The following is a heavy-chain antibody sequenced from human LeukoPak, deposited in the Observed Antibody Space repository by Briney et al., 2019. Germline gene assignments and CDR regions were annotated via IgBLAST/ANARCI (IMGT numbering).Heavy chain of an antibody. V-gene: IGHV1-69*13. D-gene: IGHD3-16*02. Sequence: SVKVSCKASGGTFSSYAISWVRQAPGQGLEWMGGINPIFGTANYAQKFQGRVTITADESTSTAYMEMKSLRSEDTAVYYCARFIDEIDNWFDPWGQGTLVTVSS. J-gene: IGHJ5*02. CDR3: ARFIDEIDNWFDP. CDR2: INPIFGTA. CDR1: GGTFSSYA.